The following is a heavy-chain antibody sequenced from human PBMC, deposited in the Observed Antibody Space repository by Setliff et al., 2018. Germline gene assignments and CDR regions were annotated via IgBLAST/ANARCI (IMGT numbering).Heavy chain of an antibody. J-gene: IGHJ6*02. CDR3: ARERAGGRGFTFGAIYYYYGMDV. V-gene: IGHV1-46*01. Sequence: ASVKVSCKASGYTFTSYYIHWVRQAPGQGLEWMGVINPKNGGATYPQNLQGRVTTTRDTSMSTAYMELSSLRFEDTAVYYCARERAGGRGFTFGAIYYYYGMDVWGQGTTVT. CDR1: GYTFTSYY. CDR2: INPKNGGA. D-gene: IGHD3-16*01.